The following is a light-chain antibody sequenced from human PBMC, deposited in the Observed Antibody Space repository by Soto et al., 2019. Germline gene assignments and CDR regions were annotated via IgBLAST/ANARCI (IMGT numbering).Light chain of an antibody. V-gene: IGLV2-14*01. Sequence: QSALTQPASVSGSPGQSITISCTGTFSDVGGYDYVSWYQQRPGEAPKLMIYEVTNRPSGVSNRFSGSKSGNTASLSISGLQADDEADYYCSSLTSTSTVIFGGGTKLTVL. CDR3: SSLTSTSTVI. CDR1: FSDVGGYDY. CDR2: EVT. J-gene: IGLJ2*01.